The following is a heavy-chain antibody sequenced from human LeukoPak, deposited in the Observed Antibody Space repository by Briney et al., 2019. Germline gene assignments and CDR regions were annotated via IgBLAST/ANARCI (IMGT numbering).Heavy chain of an antibody. Sequence: GGSLRLSCAASGFTFSSYWMSWVRQAPGKGLEWVANIKQDGSEKYYVGSVKGRFTISRDNAKNSLYLQMNSLRAEDTAVYYCASFNFDWLSFFDYWGQGTLVTVSS. CDR2: IKQDGSEK. V-gene: IGHV3-7*02. CDR1: GFTFSSYW. J-gene: IGHJ4*02. D-gene: IGHD3-9*01. CDR3: ASFNFDWLSFFDY.